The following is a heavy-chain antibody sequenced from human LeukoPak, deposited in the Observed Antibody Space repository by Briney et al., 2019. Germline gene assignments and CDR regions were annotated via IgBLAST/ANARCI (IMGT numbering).Heavy chain of an antibody. CDR1: GYTFTSYY. D-gene: IGHD3-22*01. V-gene: IGHV1-46*01. CDR3: ARHPTWYDSSGYRAEYFQH. Sequence: ASVKVSCKASGYTFTSYYMHWVRQAPGQGLAWMGIINPSGGSTSYAQKFQGRVTMTRDTSTSTVYMELSSLRSEDTAVYYCARHPTWYDSSGYRAEYFQHWGQGTLVTASS. CDR2: INPSGGST. J-gene: IGHJ1*01.